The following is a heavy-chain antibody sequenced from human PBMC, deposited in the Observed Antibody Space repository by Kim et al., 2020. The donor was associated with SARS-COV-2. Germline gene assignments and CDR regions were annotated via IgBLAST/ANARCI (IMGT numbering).Heavy chain of an antibody. J-gene: IGHJ4*02. CDR3: ARGYYYDDSGFYYFDF. D-gene: IGHD3-22*01. V-gene: IGHV1-3*01. CDR2: VNGGNGNT. Sequence: ASVKVSCKASGYTFTSYAIHWVRQAPGQRLEWMGWVNGGNGNTKYSQKFQGRVTLTRDTSASTVYMELSSLRSEDTAVYYCARGYYYDDSGFYYFDFWGQGTLVTVSS. CDR1: GYTFTSYA.